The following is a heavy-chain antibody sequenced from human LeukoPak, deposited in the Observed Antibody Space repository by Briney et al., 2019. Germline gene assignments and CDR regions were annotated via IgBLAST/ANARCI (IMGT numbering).Heavy chain of an antibody. Sequence: SETLSLTCAVYGGSFRGYYWSWIRQPPGKGLEWIGEINHSGSTNYNPSLKSRVTISVDKSKNQFSLELSSVTAADTAVYYCARGYSLQGYILDYWGQGTLVTVSS. CDR3: ARGYSLQGYILDY. D-gene: IGHD2-21*01. J-gene: IGHJ4*02. CDR1: GGSFRGYY. V-gene: IGHV4-34*01. CDR2: INHSGST.